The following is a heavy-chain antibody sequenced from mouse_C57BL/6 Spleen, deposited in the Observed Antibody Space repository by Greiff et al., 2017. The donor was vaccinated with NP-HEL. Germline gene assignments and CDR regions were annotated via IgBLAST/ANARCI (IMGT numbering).Heavy chain of an antibody. D-gene: IGHD1-1*02. CDR3: ARSGWGKGNYLDY. J-gene: IGHJ2*01. CDR1: GYTFTSYW. CDR2: INPSNGGT. V-gene: IGHV1-53*01. Sequence: VQLQQSGTELVKPGASVKLSCKASGYTFTSYWMHWVKQRPGQGLEWIGNINPSNGGTNYNEKFKSKATLTVDKSSSTAYMQLSSLTSEDSAVYYCARSGWGKGNYLDYWGQSTTLTVSS.